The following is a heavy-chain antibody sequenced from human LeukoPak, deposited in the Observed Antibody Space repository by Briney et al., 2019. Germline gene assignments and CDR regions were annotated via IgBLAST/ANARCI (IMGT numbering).Heavy chain of an antibody. Sequence: GESLKISCKGSGYSFTSYWIGWVRQMPGKGLEWMGIIYPGDSDTRYSPSFQGQVTISADKSISTAYLQWSSLKASDTAMYYCARVTMVRGVIIIGFDYWGQGTLVTVPS. J-gene: IGHJ4*02. CDR2: IYPGDSDT. CDR3: ARVTMVRGVIIIGFDY. V-gene: IGHV5-51*01. CDR1: GYSFTSYW. D-gene: IGHD3-10*01.